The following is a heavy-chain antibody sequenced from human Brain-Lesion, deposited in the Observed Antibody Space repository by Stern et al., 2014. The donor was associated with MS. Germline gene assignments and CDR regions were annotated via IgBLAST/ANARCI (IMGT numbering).Heavy chain of an antibody. D-gene: IGHD1-26*01. CDR3: ATLSPGAGGNYCRHFDY. J-gene: IGHJ4*02. CDR2: FDPEGGET. V-gene: IGHV1-24*01. Sequence: QVQLVESGAEVKKPGASVRVSCKASGYTLTDFSMHWVRQAPRKGLEWMGGFDPEGGETIYAQKFQGRVAMTEDTSTGTAYMELSNLRSEDTAVYYCATLSPGAGGNYCRHFDYWGQGTLVTVSS. CDR1: GYTLTDFS.